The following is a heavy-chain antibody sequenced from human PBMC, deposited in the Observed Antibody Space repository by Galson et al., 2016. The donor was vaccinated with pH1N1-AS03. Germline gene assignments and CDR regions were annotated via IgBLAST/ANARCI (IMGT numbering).Heavy chain of an antibody. CDR3: ARIPVPGSWYFDY. J-gene: IGHJ4*02. CDR1: GFTFNTG. D-gene: IGHD6-19*01. CDR2: ISSNGGLT. Sequence: SLRLSCAASGFTFNTGMTWVRQVPGKGLEWVSSISSNGGLTYYADSVTGRFTISRDNSKNILYLLMNGLRAEDTALYYCARIPVPGSWYFDYWGQGILVTVSS. V-gene: IGHV3-23*01.